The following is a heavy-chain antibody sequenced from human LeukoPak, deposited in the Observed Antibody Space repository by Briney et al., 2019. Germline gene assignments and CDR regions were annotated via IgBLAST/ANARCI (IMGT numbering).Heavy chain of an antibody. CDR3: AKDQGFAMVRGVINDAFDI. CDR1: GFTFSSYA. D-gene: IGHD3-10*01. V-gene: IGHV3-23*01. CDR2: ISGSGGST. J-gene: IGHJ3*02. Sequence: GGSLRLSCAASGFTFSSYAMSWVRQAPGKGLEWVSAISGSGGSTYYADSVKGRFTISRDNSKNTLYLQMNSLRAEDTAVYYCAKDQGFAMVRGVINDAFDIWGQGAMVTVSS.